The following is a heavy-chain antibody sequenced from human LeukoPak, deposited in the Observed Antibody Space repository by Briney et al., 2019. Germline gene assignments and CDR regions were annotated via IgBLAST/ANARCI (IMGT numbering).Heavy chain of an antibody. CDR1: GLTFSSSA. CDR3: AKAPFLLEMATVKLS. J-gene: IGHJ4*02. V-gene: IGHV3-23*01. CDR2: ISGSGGST. Sequence: GGSLRLSCAASGLTFSSSAMSWVRQAPGKGLEWVSTISGSGGSTYYADSVKGRFTISRDNSKNTLYLQMNSLRAEDTAVYYCAKAPFLLEMATVKLSWGQGTLVTVSS. D-gene: IGHD5-24*01.